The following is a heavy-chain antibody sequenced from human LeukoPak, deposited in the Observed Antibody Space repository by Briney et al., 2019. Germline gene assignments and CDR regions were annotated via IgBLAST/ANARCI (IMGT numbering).Heavy chain of an antibody. D-gene: IGHD3-10*02. CDR3: AGGCSGAQSDAFDI. CDR2: ISTNSSYI. CDR1: GFTFSSYS. J-gene: IGHJ3*02. V-gene: IGHV3-21*01. Sequence: GGSLTLSCAASGFTFSSYSMNWVRQAPGPGLELVSSISTNSSYIYYADYVKGRLTIFRDNSKNTVYLQMNSLIAEDTAVYYCAGGCSGAQSDAFDIWGQGTMVTVSS.